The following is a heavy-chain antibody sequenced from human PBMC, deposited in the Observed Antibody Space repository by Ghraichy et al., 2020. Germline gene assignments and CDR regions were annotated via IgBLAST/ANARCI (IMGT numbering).Heavy chain of an antibody. CDR2: ISHSGHT. J-gene: IGHJ4*02. D-gene: IGHD1-26*01. CDR3: ARLPGGSVYYFDF. Sequence: SQTLSLTCTVSGGSLTDYYWIWIRQPPGKGLEWIAYISHSGHTLYNTSLKSRVTIAVDTSKNQFSLKLSSVTAADTAVYYCARLPGGSVYYFDFWGQGALVTVSP. CDR1: GGSLTDYY. V-gene: IGHV4-59*08.